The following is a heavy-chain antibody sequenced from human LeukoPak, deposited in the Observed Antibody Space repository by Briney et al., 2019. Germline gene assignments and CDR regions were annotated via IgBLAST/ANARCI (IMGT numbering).Heavy chain of an antibody. CDR1: GFTFDDYG. D-gene: IGHD3-10*01. CDR3: ARDANYGSGSYNWYFDL. CDR2: INWNGGST. J-gene: IGHJ2*01. Sequence: PGRSLRLSCAASGFTFDDYGMSWVRQAPGKGLEWVSGINWNGGSTGYADSVKGRFTISRDNAKNSLYLQMNSLRTEDTALYYCARDANYGSGSYNWYFDLWGRGTLVTVSS. V-gene: IGHV3-20*04.